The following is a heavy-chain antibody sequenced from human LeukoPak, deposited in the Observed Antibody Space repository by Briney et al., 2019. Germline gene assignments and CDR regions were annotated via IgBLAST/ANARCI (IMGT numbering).Heavy chain of an antibody. CDR1: GYSISSGYY. D-gene: IGHD4-11*01. J-gene: IGHJ3*02. CDR2: IYHSGST. Sequence: SETLSLTCAVSGYSISSGYYWGWIRQPPGKGLEWIGSIYHSGSTYYNPSLKSRVTVSVDTSKNQFSLKLSSVTAADTAVYYCAGPRGSSNGAFDIWGQGTMVTVSS. CDR3: AGPRGSSNGAFDI. V-gene: IGHV4-38-2*01.